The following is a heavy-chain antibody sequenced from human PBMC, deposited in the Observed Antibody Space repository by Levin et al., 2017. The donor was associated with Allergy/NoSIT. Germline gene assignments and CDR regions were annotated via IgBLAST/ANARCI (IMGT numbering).Heavy chain of an antibody. J-gene: IGHJ4*02. CDR1: GYTFTGYY. CDR2: INPNSGGT. CDR3: AIGRYFDWLNIDY. V-gene: IGHV1-2*02. D-gene: IGHD3-9*01. Sequence: ASVKVSCKASGYTFTGYYMHWVRQAPGQGLEWMGWINPNSGGTNYAQKFQGRVTMTRDTSISTAYMELSRLRSDDTAVYYCAIGRYFDWLNIDYWGQGTLVTVSS.